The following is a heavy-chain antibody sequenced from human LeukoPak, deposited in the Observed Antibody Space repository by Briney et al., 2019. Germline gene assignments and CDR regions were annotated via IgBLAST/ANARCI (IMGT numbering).Heavy chain of an antibody. V-gene: IGHV1-69*06. Sequence: SVKVSCKASGGTFSSYVIIWVRQAPGQGLEWRGGINPIFGTANYAQKFQGRVTITADKSTSTAYMELSSLRSEDTSVYYSASRGEYSRGRDNWFYPWGQGTLVTVSS. CDR3: ASRGEYSRGRDNWFYP. CDR1: GGTFSSYV. J-gene: IGHJ5*02. CDR2: INPIFGTA. D-gene: IGHD6-6*01.